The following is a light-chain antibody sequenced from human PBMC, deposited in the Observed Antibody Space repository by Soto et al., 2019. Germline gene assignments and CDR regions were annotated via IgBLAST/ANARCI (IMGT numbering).Light chain of an antibody. J-gene: IGKJ1*01. CDR3: QQYGISPPWT. V-gene: IGKV3-20*01. CDR1: QSVSSSY. Sequence: EIVLTQSPGTLSLSPGERATLSCRASQSVSSSYLAWYQQKPGQAPRLLIYGASSRATGIPDRFSGSGSGTDFTPTICRLEPEDFAVYYCQQYGISPPWTFGQGTKVEIK. CDR2: GAS.